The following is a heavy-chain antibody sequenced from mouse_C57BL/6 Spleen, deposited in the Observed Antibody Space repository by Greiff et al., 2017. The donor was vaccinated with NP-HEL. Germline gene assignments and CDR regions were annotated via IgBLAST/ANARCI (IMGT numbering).Heavy chain of an antibody. CDR2: IYPGDGDT. CDR3: ARGGSSGYPFAMDY. D-gene: IGHD3-2*02. CDR1: GYAFSSSW. V-gene: IGHV1-82*01. Sequence: VQLQQSGPELVKPGASVKISCKASGYAFSSSWMNWVKQRPGKGLEWIGRIYPGDGDTNYNGKFKGKATLTADKSSSAAYMQLSSLTSEDSAVYFCARGGSSGYPFAMDYWGQGTSVTASS. J-gene: IGHJ4*01.